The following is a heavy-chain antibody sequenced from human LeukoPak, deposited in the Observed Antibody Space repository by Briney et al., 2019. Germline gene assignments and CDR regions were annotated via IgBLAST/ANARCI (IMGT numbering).Heavy chain of an antibody. CDR2: INHSGST. J-gene: IGHJ6*02. Sequence: SETLSLTCAVYGGSFSGYYWSWIRQPPGKGLEWIGEINHSGSTNYNPSLKGRVTISVDTSKNQFSLKLSSVTAADTAVYYCARSIGNRYYYYGMDVWGQGTTVTVSS. CDR3: ARSIGNRYYYYGMDV. D-gene: IGHD6-6*01. CDR1: GGSFSGYY. V-gene: IGHV4-34*01.